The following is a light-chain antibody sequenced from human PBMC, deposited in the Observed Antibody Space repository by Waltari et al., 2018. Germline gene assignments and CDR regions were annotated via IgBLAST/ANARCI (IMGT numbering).Light chain of an antibody. CDR2: KVS. CDR3: MQGTHWPPWT. CDR1: QSLVHSDGNTY. J-gene: IGKJ1*01. V-gene: IGKV2-30*02. Sequence: VVMTQSPLSLPVTLGQPASISCRSSQSLVHSDGNTYLSWFQQRPGQSPRRLIYKVSKRDSGVPDRFSGSGSGTDVTLKISRVEAEDVGVYYCMQGTHWPPWTFGQGTKVEIQ.